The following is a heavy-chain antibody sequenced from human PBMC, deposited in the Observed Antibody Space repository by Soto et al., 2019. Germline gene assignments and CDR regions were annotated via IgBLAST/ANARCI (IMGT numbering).Heavy chain of an antibody. CDR2: IYSAGNT. V-gene: IGHV3-53*01. D-gene: IGHD5-18*01. CDR1: GSTVSSSY. J-gene: IGHJ4*02. CDR3: ARAPGSYGYSDYFDY. Sequence: EVQLVESGGGLIQPGGSLRLSCAASGSTVSSSYMSWVRKAPGKGLEWVSVIYSAGNTYYADSVKGRFTISRDNSKNTLYLQMDSLRAEDTALYYCARAPGSYGYSDYFDYWGQGTLVTVSS.